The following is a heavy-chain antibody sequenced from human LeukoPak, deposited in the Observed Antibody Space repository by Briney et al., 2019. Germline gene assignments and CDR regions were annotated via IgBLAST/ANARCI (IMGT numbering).Heavy chain of an antibody. Sequence: SETLSLTCAVSGGSFSGYSWTWIRQPPGKGLEWIGEIDRSGSTNYNPALKSRLTISVDTSKNQFSLKLSSVTAADTAVYYCARGSATGLAYCGQGTLVTVSS. CDR1: GGSFSGYS. CDR2: IDRSGST. D-gene: IGHD1-1*01. J-gene: IGHJ4*02. CDR3: ARGSATGLAY. V-gene: IGHV4-34*01.